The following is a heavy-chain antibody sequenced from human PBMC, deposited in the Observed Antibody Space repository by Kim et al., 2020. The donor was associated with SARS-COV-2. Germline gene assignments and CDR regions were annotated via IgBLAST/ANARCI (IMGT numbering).Heavy chain of an antibody. CDR3: ASEYRDFDY. V-gene: IGHV1-69*01. Sequence: ANSAKKCQGRVTITADESTSTAYMELSSLRSEDTAVYYCASEYRDFDYWGQGTLVTVSS. D-gene: IGHD5-18*01. CDR2: A. J-gene: IGHJ4*02.